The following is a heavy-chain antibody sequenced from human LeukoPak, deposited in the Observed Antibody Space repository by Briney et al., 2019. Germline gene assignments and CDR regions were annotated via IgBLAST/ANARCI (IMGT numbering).Heavy chain of an antibody. CDR1: GYTFTSYG. D-gene: IGHD2-15*01. J-gene: IGHJ5*02. CDR3: ARVPPIVVVVAATPSDWFDP. CDR2: ISAYNGNT. Sequence: ASVKVSCKASGYTFTSYGISWVRQAPGQGLEWMGWISAYNGNTNYAQKLQGRVTMTTDTSTSTAYMELGSLRSDDTAVYYCARVPPIVVVVAATPSDWFDPWGQGTLVTVSS. V-gene: IGHV1-18*01.